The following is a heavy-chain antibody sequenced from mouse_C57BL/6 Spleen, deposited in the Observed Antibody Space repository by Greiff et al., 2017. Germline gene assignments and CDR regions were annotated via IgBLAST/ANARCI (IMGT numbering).Heavy chain of an antibody. CDR1: GYAFSRSC. CDR3: ARSGDGYYPACVAY. Sequence: QVQLQQSGPELVKPGASVKISCKASGYAFSRSCMNWVKQRPGTGLEWIGRIYPGPGDTYYNGKFKGKATLTAVTSSSTADMNCSRLTSEDSAVYVCARSGDGYYPACVAYWGQGTMVTVSA. CDR2: IYPGPGDT. D-gene: IGHD2-3*01. V-gene: IGHV1-82*01. J-gene: IGHJ3*01.